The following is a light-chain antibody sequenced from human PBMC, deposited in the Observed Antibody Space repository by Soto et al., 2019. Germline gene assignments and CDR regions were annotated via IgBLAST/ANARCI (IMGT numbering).Light chain of an antibody. CDR2: TTS. CDR3: QQANSFPLT. CDR1: QGINNW. Sequence: DIQMTQSPSSVSASVGDRVTITCRASQGINNWLAWYQQKPGKAPKLLIYTTSNLQSGVPSRFSGSGSGTDFTLTISSLQLEDSATYYCQQANSFPLTFGGGTKVEIK. J-gene: IGKJ4*01. V-gene: IGKV1D-12*01.